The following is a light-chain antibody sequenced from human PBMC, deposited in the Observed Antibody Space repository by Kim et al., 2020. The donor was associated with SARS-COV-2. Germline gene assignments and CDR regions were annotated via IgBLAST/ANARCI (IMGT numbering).Light chain of an antibody. CDR1: SSDVGGYNY. CDR2: DVS. CDR3: SSYTSSSTKV. Sequence: GQSIPISCTGTSSDVGGYNYVSWYQQHPGKAPKLMIYDVSKRPSGVSNRFSGSKSGNTASLTISGLQAEDEADYYCSSYTSSSTKVFGGGTQLTVL. V-gene: IGLV2-14*04. J-gene: IGLJ2*01.